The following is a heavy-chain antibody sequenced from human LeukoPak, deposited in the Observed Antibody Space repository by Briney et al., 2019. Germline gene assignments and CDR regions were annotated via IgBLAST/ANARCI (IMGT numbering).Heavy chain of an antibody. J-gene: IGHJ4*02. CDR3: ARASLQANFDY. CDR2: ISSSSSYI. V-gene: IGHV3-21*01. D-gene: IGHD1-1*01. CDR1: GFTFSSYS. Sequence: GGSLRLSCAASGFTFSSYSMNWVRQAPGKGLEWVSSISSSSSYIYYADSVKGRFTISRDNAENSLYLQMNSLRAEDTAVYYCARASLQANFDYWGQGTLVTVSS.